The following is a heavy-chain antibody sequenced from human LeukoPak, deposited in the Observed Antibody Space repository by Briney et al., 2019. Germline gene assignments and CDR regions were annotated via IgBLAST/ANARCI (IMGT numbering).Heavy chain of an antibody. CDR1: GYSISSGYY. Sequence: SETLSLTCTVSGYSISSGYYWGWIRQPPGKGLEWIGSIYHSGSTYYNPSLKSRVTISVDTSKNQFSLKLSSVTAADTAVYYCANGEGRSNAFDIWGQGTMVTVSS. D-gene: IGHD4-17*01. J-gene: IGHJ3*02. CDR3: ANGEGRSNAFDI. V-gene: IGHV4-38-2*02. CDR2: IYHSGST.